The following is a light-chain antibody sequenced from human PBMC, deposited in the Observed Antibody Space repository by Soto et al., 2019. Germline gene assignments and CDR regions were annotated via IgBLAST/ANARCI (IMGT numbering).Light chain of an antibody. Sequence: EIVLTQSPGPLSLSPGEGATLSCRASQRVSSNYLAWYQQKHGQAPRLLIYGASSRATGIPDRFSGSGSGRDFTLTISRLEPEDFAVYYCQQYGTSPFTFGPGTKVDIK. V-gene: IGKV3-20*01. CDR1: QRVSSNY. CDR2: GAS. CDR3: QQYGTSPFT. J-gene: IGKJ3*01.